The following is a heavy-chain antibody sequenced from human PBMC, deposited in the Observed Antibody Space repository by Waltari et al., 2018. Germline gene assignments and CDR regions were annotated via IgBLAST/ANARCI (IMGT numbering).Heavy chain of an antibody. D-gene: IGHD5-12*01. CDR2: IWDDGSNK. CDR1: GFTFSSYG. CDR3: ARDRRYSGYRGVGLDY. J-gene: IGHJ4*02. V-gene: IGHV3-33*01. Sequence: QVQLVESGGGVVQPGRSLRLSCAASGFTFSSYGMHCVRQAPGKGLEWVAVIWDDGSNKYYADSVKGRFTISRDNSKNTLYLQMNSLRAEDTAVYYCARDRRYSGYRGVGLDYWGQGTLVTVSS.